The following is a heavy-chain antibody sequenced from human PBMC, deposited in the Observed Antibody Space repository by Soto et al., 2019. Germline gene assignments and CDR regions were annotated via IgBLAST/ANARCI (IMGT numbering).Heavy chain of an antibody. Sequence: ASVKVSCKAFGYTFTGYYMHWVRQAPGQGLEWMGWINPNSGGTNYAQKFQGWVTMTRDTSISTAYMELSRLRSDDTAVYYCARETWVPAAMSDYYQDGMYVWGQGTTVTGSS. V-gene: IGHV1-2*04. CDR2: INPNSGGT. CDR3: ARETWVPAAMSDYYQDGMYV. CDR1: GYTFTGYY. D-gene: IGHD2-2*01. J-gene: IGHJ6*02.